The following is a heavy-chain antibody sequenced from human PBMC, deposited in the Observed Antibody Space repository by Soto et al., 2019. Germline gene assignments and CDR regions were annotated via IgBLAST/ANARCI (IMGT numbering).Heavy chain of an antibody. CDR1: GVSISTYY. CDR3: ARVTLPSTLFGVGRDWYFDL. CDR2: IYYNGIT. V-gene: IGHV4-59*01. Sequence: QVQLQESGPGLVKPSETLSLTCTISGVSISTYYWSWIRQPPGKGLEWIGYIYYNGITNYNPSLKRRVAMSTATSRDQFSLKLASVTTADTAVYYCARVTLPSTLFGVGRDWYFDLWGRGTLVTVSS. D-gene: IGHD3-3*01. J-gene: IGHJ2*01.